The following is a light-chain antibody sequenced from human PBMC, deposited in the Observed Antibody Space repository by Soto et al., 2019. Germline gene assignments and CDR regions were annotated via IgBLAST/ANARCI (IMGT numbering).Light chain of an antibody. Sequence: QSVLTQPASVSGSPGQSITISCTGTSSDVGGYNYVSWYQQHPGKAPKLMPYEVSNLPSGVSNRFSGSKSGNTASLTISGLQAEDEADYYCSSYTSSSTLYVFGTGTKLTVL. CDR2: EVS. V-gene: IGLV2-14*01. CDR1: SSDVGGYNY. CDR3: SSYTSSSTLYV. J-gene: IGLJ1*01.